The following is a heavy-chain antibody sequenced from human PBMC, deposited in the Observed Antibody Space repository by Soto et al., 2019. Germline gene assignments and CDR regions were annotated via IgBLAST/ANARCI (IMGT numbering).Heavy chain of an antibody. CDR2: IYSGGST. CDR3: ARDDSPGSGYGMDV. Sequence: GGSLRLSCAASGFTVSSNYMSWVRQAPGKGLEWVSVIYSGGSTYYADSVKGRFTISRDNSKNTLYLQMNSLRAEDTAVYYCARDDSPGSGYGMDVWGQGTTVTVSS. J-gene: IGHJ6*02. V-gene: IGHV3-53*01. CDR1: GFTVSSNY. D-gene: IGHD2-8*02.